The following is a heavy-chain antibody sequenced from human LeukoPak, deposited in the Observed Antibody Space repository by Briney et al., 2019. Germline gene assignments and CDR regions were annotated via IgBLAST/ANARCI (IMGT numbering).Heavy chain of an antibody. CDR1: GGSISSYY. J-gene: IGHJ6*02. Sequence: PSETLSLTCTVSGGSISSYYWSWIRQPPGKGLEWIGYIYYSGSTNYNPSLKSRVTISVDTSKNQFSLKLSSVTAADTAVYYCARGVYGYSSGWTLIPYYYYGMDVWGQGTTVTVSS. CDR2: IYYSGST. D-gene: IGHD6-19*01. V-gene: IGHV4-59*01. CDR3: ARGVYGYSSGWTLIPYYYYGMDV.